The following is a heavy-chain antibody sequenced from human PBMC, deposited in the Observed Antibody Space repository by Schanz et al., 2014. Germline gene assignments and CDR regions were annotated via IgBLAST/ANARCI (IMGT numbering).Heavy chain of an antibody. CDR3: ATGGYGGNSWFDS. Sequence: QVQLQESGPGLVKPSETLSLRCTFSSGSITSYYGNWIRQPAGKGLEWIGRIFASGSPTYNPSLESRVPRSVDTSKNQFSLTLTSVTAADTAVYYCATGGYGGNSWFDSWSQGTVVTVSS. J-gene: IGHJ5*01. D-gene: IGHD6-25*01. CDR2: IFASGSP. CDR1: SGSITSYY. V-gene: IGHV4-4*07.